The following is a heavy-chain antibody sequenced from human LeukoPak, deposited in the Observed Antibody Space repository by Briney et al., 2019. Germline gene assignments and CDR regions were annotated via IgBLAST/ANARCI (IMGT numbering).Heavy chain of an antibody. D-gene: IGHD3-10*01. V-gene: IGHV4-39*01. Sequence: PSETLSLTCTVSGGSISSSSYYWGWIRQPPGKGLEWIGSIYYSGSTYYNPSLKSRVTISVDTSKNQFSLKLSSVTAADTAVYYCARHFLSGSGYYYYYYGMDVWGQGTTVTVSS. J-gene: IGHJ6*02. CDR3: ARHFLSGSGYYYYYYGMDV. CDR2: IYYSGST. CDR1: GGSISSSSYY.